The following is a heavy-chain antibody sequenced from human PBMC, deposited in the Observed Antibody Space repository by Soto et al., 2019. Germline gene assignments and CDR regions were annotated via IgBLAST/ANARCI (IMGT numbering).Heavy chain of an antibody. D-gene: IGHD3-3*02. J-gene: IGHJ4*02. CDR1: GFTFSNAW. CDR3: TTAPFLEWLLDY. CDR2: IKSKTDGGTT. Sequence: GGSLRLSCAASGFTFSNAWMSWVRQAPGKGLEWVGRIKSKTDGGTTDYAAPVKGRFTISRDDSKNTLYLQMNSLKTEDTAVYYCTTAPFLEWLLDYWGQGTLVTVSS. V-gene: IGHV3-15*01.